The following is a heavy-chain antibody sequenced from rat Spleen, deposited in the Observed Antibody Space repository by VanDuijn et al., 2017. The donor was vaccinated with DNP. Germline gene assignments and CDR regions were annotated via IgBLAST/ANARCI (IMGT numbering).Heavy chain of an antibody. CDR1: GFSLTSYP. CDR2: IWTGGST. J-gene: IGHJ3*01. V-gene: IGHV2-43*01. CDR3: ASSPYRGFAY. Sequence: QVQLKESGPGLVQPSQTLSLACTVSGFSLTSYPVHWVRQPSGKGLEWMGLIWTGGSTEYNSALKSRLSISRDTSKSQVFLKMNSLQTEDTATYYCASSPYRGFAYWGQGTLVTVSS. D-gene: IGHD1-1*01.